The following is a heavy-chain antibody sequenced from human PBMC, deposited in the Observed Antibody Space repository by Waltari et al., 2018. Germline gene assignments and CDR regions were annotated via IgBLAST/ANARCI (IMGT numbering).Heavy chain of an antibody. V-gene: IGHV1-69*08. Sequence: QVQLVQSGAEVKKPGSSVKVSCKAAGGTFRSDAISWVRQAPGQGLEWMGSIIPIFGTAHYPQKFQARVTITADKSTSTASLELSSLRSEDTAVYYCAKDQLLHYYGMDVWGQGTTVTVSS. CDR1: GGTFRSDA. CDR2: IIPIFGTA. CDR3: AKDQLLHYYGMDV. J-gene: IGHJ6*02. D-gene: IGHD2-15*01.